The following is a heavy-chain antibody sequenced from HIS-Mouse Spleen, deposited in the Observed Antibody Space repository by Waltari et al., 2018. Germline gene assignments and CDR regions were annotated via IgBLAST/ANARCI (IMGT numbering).Heavy chain of an antibody. J-gene: IGHJ4*02. Sequence: QVTLRESGPALVKPTQTLTLTCTFSGFPLRTSGMCVSWIRQPPGKALEWLARIDCDDDKYYSTSLKTRLTISKDTSKNQVVLTMTNMDPVDTATYYCARIQAGKLELPFDYWGQGTLVTVSS. CDR3: ARIQAGKLELPFDY. CDR1: GFPLRTSGMC. V-gene: IGHV2-70*15. CDR2: IDCDDDK. D-gene: IGHD1-7*01.